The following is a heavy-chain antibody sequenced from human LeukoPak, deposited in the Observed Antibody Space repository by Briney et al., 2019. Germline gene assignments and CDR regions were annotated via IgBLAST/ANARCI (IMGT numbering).Heavy chain of an antibody. V-gene: IGHV3-33*01. Sequence: PGRSLRLSCAASGFTLRSYGMHWVRQAPGEGLEWVAVIWHDGSVLDYSESVKGRFTVSRDNRKNTLYLQMDSLRVEDTAVYYCARDRGQHDPIDIWGQGTLVTVSS. J-gene: IGHJ4*02. CDR2: IWHDGSVL. D-gene: IGHD3-10*01. CDR1: GFTLRSYG. CDR3: ARDRGQHDPIDI.